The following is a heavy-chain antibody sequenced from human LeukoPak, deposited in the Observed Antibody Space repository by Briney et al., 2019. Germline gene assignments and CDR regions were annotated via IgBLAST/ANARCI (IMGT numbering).Heavy chain of an antibody. V-gene: IGHV1-18*01. CDR3: ARDQAASGGYSGFDY. D-gene: IGHD1-26*01. CDR2: ISGYNGNI. Sequence: AAVKVSCKASDYTFTSYGISWVRQAPGQGLEWMGWISGYNGNINYAQKLQGRVTMTTDTATSTAYMDLRSLRSDDTAVYYCARDQAASGGYSGFDYWGQGTLVTVSS. CDR1: DYTFTSYG. J-gene: IGHJ4*02.